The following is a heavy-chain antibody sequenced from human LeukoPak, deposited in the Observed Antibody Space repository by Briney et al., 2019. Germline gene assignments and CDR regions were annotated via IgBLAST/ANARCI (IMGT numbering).Heavy chain of an antibody. CDR1: GYXFTSYW. Sequence: GESLKISCNGSGYXFTSYWIYWVRQMPGKGLEWMGRINPSDSYINYSPSFQGHVTISADKSISTAYLQWSSLKASDTAMYYCARHFLIGAAAGKVYYFDYWGQGTLVTVSS. CDR3: ARHFLIGAAAGKVYYFDY. V-gene: IGHV5-10-1*01. CDR2: INPSDSYI. D-gene: IGHD6-13*01. J-gene: IGHJ4*02.